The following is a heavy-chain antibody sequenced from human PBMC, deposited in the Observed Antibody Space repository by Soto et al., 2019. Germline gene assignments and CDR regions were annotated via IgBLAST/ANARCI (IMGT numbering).Heavy chain of an antibody. CDR3: AATWDGYSYGDGVYYFDY. J-gene: IGHJ4*02. CDR2: ISYDGSNK. D-gene: IGHD5-18*01. Sequence: QVQLVESGGGVVQPGRSLRLSCAASGFTFSSYGMHWVRQAPGKGLEWVAVISYDGSNKYYADSVKGRFTIARDNSKNTLYLQMNRRSAGDTAVYYCAATWDGYSYGDGVYYFDYWGQGTLVTVSS. V-gene: IGHV3-30*03. CDR1: GFTFSSYG.